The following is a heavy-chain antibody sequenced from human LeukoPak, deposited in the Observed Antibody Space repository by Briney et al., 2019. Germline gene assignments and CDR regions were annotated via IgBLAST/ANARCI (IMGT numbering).Heavy chain of an antibody. CDR2: IIPIFGTA. D-gene: IGHD3-22*01. CDR3: ASGPRDSSGYYYFDY. J-gene: IGHJ4*02. Sequence: ASVKVSCKASGGTFSSYAISWVRQAPGQGLEWMGGIIPIFGTANYAQKFQGRVTITADESTSTAYMELSSLRSEDTAVYYCASGPRDSSGYYYFDYWGQGTLVTVPS. CDR1: GGTFSSYA. V-gene: IGHV1-69*13.